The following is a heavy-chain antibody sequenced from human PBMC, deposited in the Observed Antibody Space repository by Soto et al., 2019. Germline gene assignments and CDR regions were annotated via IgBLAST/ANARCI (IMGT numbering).Heavy chain of an antibody. Sequence: SETLSLTCTVSGGSISSGGYYWSWIRQHPGKGLEWIGYIYYSGSTYYNPSLKSRVTISVDTSKNQFSLKLSSVTAADSAGYYCARGVDYDILTGYYPLVYWGQGTLVTVSS. V-gene: IGHV4-31*02. CDR3: ARGVDYDILTGYYPLVY. CDR1: GGSISSGGYY. D-gene: IGHD3-9*01. CDR2: IYYSGST. J-gene: IGHJ4*02.